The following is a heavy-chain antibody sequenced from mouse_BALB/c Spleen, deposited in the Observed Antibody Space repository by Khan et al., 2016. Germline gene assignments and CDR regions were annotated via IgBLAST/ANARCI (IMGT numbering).Heavy chain of an antibody. CDR2: ISYDGSN. J-gene: IGHJ4*01. Sequence: EVQLQESGPGLVKPSQSLSLTCSVTGYSITSGYYWNWIRQFPGNKLEWMGYISYDGSNNYNPSLKNRISITRDTSKNQFFLKLNSVTTEDTATXYCARAHGNYDAMDYWGQGTSVTVSS. CDR1: GYSITSGYY. CDR3: ARAHGNYDAMDY. D-gene: IGHD2-1*01. V-gene: IGHV3-6*02.